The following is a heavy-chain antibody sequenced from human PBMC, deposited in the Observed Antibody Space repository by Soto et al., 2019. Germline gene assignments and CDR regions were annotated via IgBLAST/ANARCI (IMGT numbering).Heavy chain of an antibody. D-gene: IGHD5-12*01. CDR1: GYTFTSYY. CDR2: INPSGGST. CDR3: ARDGRDGYNWDY. V-gene: IGHV1-46*01. Sequence: QVQLVQSGAEVKKPGASVKVSCKASGYTFTSYYMHWVRQAPGQGLEWMGIINPSGGSTSYAQKFQGRVTLNRDKATSTGYMELSSLRSEDTAVYYCARDGRDGYNWDYWGQGTLVTVSS. J-gene: IGHJ4*02.